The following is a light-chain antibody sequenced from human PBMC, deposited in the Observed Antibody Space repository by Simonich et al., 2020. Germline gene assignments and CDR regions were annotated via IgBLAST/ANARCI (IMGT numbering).Light chain of an antibody. V-gene: IGLV2-11*01. Sequence: QSALTQPRSVSGSPGQSVTISCTGTSSDVGGYNYVSWYQQHPGKAPKLMIYDVSKRPSGVPDRFSGSKSGNTASLTISELQAEDEADYYGCSYAGNVVFGGGTKLTVL. J-gene: IGLJ2*01. CDR3: CSYAGNVV. CDR2: DVS. CDR1: SSDVGGYNY.